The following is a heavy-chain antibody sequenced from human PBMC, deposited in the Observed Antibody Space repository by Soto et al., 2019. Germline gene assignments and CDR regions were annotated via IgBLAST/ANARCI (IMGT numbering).Heavy chain of an antibody. D-gene: IGHD3-16*01. J-gene: IGHJ6*02. V-gene: IGHV1-69*13. Sequence: ASVKVSCKASGGTFSSYAISWVRQAPGQGLEWMGGIIPIFGTANYAQKFQGRVTITADESTSTAYMELSSLRSEDTAVYYCAGPPLGQLHHYFYYYGMDVCRQGTTVTVSS. CDR1: GGTFSSYA. CDR3: AGPPLGQLHHYFYYYGMDV. CDR2: IIPIFGTA.